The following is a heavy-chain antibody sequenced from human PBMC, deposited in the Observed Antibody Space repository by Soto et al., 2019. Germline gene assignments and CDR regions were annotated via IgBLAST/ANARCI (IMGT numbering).Heavy chain of an antibody. Sequence: SETLSLTCAVSGGSISSSNWWSWVRQPPGKGLEWIGSIYYSGSTNYNPSLKSRVTISVDTSKNQFSLKLNSMTAADTAVYYCARHNYGSGSTYFDYWGQGTLVTVSS. CDR2: IYYSGST. CDR1: GGSISSSNW. CDR3: ARHNYGSGSTYFDY. V-gene: IGHV4-4*02. J-gene: IGHJ4*02. D-gene: IGHD3-10*01.